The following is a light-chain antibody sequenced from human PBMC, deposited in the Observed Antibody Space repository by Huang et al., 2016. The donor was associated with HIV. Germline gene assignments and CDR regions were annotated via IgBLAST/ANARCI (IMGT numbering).Light chain of an antibody. CDR2: WAS. Sequence: DIVMTQSPDSLTVSLGERATINCKSRQDLLFNATNQSFLDWYQQRPRPPPKLLIYWASTRAADVPDRFSGSGSGTDFTLTINSLQAEEMAVYFCQQYYTNYYTFGQGTKLEIQ. CDR1: QDLLFNATNQSF. CDR3: QQYYTNYYT. V-gene: IGKV4-1*01. J-gene: IGKJ2*01.